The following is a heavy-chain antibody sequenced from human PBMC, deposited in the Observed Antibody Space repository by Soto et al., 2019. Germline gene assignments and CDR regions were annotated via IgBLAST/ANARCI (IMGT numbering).Heavy chain of an antibody. CDR1: GFTFSSYA. CDR3: ASCSSWQHGNFDY. Sequence: PGGSLRLSCAASGFTFSSYAMSWVRQAPGKGLEWVSAISGSGGSTYYADSVKGRFTISRDNSKNTLYLQMNSLRAEDTAVYYCASCSSWQHGNFDYWGQGTLVTVSS. CDR2: ISGSGGST. V-gene: IGHV3-23*01. J-gene: IGHJ4*02. D-gene: IGHD6-13*01.